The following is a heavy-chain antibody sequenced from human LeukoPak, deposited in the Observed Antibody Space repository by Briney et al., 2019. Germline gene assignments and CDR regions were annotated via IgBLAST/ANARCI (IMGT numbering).Heavy chain of an antibody. V-gene: IGHV1-18*01. D-gene: IGHD3-10*01. CDR1: GYTFTSYG. J-gene: IGHJ3*02. Sequence: ASVKVSCKASGYTFTSYGISWVRQAPGQGLEWMGWISAYNGNTNFAQKFQGRVTMTTDTSTNTAYMDLRSLRSDDTAVYYCARDREQYYYGVFDIWGQGTMVTVSS. CDR3: ARDREQYYYGVFDI. CDR2: ISAYNGNT.